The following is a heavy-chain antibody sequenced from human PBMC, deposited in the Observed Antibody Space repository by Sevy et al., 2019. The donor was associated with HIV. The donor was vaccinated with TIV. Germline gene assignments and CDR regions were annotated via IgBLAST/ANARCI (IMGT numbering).Heavy chain of an antibody. V-gene: IGHV1-69*13. CDR2: IIPIFGTA. J-gene: IGHJ4*02. Sequence: ASVKVSCKASGGTFSSYAISWLRQAPGQGLEWMGGIIPIFGTANYAQKFQGRVTITADESTSTAYMELSSLRSEDTAVYYCAREDRDSSSWNLWFGYWGQGTLLTVSS. D-gene: IGHD6-13*01. CDR1: GGTFSSYA. CDR3: AREDRDSSSWNLWFGY.